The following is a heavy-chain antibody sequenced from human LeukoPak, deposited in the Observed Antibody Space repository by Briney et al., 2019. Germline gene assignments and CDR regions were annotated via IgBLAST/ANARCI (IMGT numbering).Heavy chain of an antibody. CDR2: IRQDGSDK. J-gene: IGHJ6*03. V-gene: IGHV3-7*01. D-gene: IGHD6-13*01. Sequence: GGSLRLSCTASGFTFSSYWMSWVRQAPGKGLEWVANIRQDGSDKNYVDSVEGRFTISRDNAKNSLYLQMNSLRAEDTAVYYCARWEGSSWYGGTYYYYMDVWGKGTTVTVSS. CDR1: GFTFSSYW. CDR3: ARWEGSSWYGGTYYYYMDV.